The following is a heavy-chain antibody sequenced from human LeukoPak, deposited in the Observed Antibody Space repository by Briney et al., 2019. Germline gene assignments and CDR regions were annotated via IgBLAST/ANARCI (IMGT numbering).Heavy chain of an antibody. D-gene: IGHD1-14*01. CDR1: GFSFSSVY. CDR2: IKSKTEGGTA. V-gene: IGHV3-15*01. J-gene: IGHJ4*02. CDR3: TTYRSYSDY. Sequence: GGSLRLSCAASGFSFSSVYMSWVRRAPGKGLEWVGRIKSKTEGGTADYAAPVKGRFSISRDDSINTVYLEMNSLKTEDTAVYYCTTYRSYSDYWGQGALVTVSS.